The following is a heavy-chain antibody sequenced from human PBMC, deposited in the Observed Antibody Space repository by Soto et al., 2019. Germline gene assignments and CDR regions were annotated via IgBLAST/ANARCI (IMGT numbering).Heavy chain of an antibody. CDR3: AKDGEQWLGGSDY. V-gene: IGHV3-23*01. Sequence: EVQLLESGGGLVQPGGSLRLSCAASGFTFSSYAMSWVRQAPGKGLEWVSAISGSGGSTYYADSVKGRFTISRDNSQNTLYLQMNSLRAEDTAVYYCAKDGEQWLGGSDYWGQGTLVTVSS. CDR2: ISGSGGST. CDR1: GFTFSSYA. D-gene: IGHD6-19*01. J-gene: IGHJ4*02.